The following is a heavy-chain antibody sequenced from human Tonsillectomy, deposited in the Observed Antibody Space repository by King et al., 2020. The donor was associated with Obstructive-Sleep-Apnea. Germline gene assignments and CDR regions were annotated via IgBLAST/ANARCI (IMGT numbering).Heavy chain of an antibody. J-gene: IGHJ4*02. D-gene: IGHD5-12*01. Sequence: QLQESGPGLVKPSETLSLTCTVSGHSISRGYYWDWIRQPPGKGLEWIGTIYESGSAYYNPSLKSRVTMSVDTSKNQFSLKLCSVTAADTAVYYCARTGSQWLRLYYFDYWGRGTLVTVSS. V-gene: IGHV4-38-2*02. CDR1: GHSISRGYY. CDR3: ARTGSQWLRLYYFDY. CDR2: IYESGSA.